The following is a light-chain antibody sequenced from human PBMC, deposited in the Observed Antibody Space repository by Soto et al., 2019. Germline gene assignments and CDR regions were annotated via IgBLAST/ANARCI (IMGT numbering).Light chain of an antibody. J-gene: IGKJ1*01. CDR2: GAS. V-gene: IGKV3-15*01. Sequence: EIVMTQSPVTLSVSPGERATLSCRASQSVTSNLARYQQKPGQAPRLLIYGASTRATGIPARFSGSGSGTEFTLTISNLQSEDFAIYYCQQFNDWPRTFGQGTKV. CDR1: QSVTSN. CDR3: QQFNDWPRT.